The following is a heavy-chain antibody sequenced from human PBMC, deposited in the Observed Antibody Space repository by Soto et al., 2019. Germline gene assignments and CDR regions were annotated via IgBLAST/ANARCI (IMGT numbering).Heavy chain of an antibody. V-gene: IGHV5-51*01. CDR2: IYPSNSET. J-gene: IGHJ4*02. CDR3: ARQAYHYDTYSFGY. D-gene: IGHD3-22*01. Sequence: PXESLKISCKASGYTFTSYWIGWVRQMPGKGLEWMGIIYPSNSETRFSPSFQGQVTLSADKSIFTAYLQWSSLKASDTAIYYCARQAYHYDTYSFGYWGQGTLVTSPQ. CDR1: GYTFTSYW.